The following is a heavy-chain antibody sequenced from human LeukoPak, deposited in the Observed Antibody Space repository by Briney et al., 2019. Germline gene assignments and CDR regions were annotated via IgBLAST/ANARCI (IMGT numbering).Heavy chain of an antibody. CDR1: GFTFSNYW. V-gene: IGHV3-53*01. J-gene: IGHJ3*02. Sequence: PGGSLRLSCEASGFTFSNYWMHWVRQAPGKGLEWVSVIYSDGSTYYADSVKGRFTISRDNSKNTLYLQMNSLRAEDTAVYYCARGSSGYDRDAFDIWGQGTMVTVSS. CDR3: ARGSSGYDRDAFDI. D-gene: IGHD5-12*01. CDR2: IYSDGST.